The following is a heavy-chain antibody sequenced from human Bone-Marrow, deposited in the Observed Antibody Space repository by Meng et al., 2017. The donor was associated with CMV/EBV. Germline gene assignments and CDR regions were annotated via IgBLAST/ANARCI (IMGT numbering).Heavy chain of an antibody. CDR2: INPSGGST. CDR3: ASSYSGYDYSYLDY. V-gene: IGHV1-46*01. D-gene: IGHD5-12*01. Sequence: ASGYPFASYCVRWVRPAPGQGLGWVGIINPSGGSTSCAQKFQGRVTMTRDTSTSTVYMELSSLRSEDTAVYYCASSYSGYDYSYLDYWGQGTLVTVSS. J-gene: IGHJ4*02. CDR1: GYPFASYC.